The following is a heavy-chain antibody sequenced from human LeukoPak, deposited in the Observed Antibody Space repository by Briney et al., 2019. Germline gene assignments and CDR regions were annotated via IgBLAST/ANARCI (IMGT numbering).Heavy chain of an antibody. CDR3: ARGTSSGWYLGDY. CDR2: INHSGST. V-gene: IGHV4-34*01. J-gene: IGHJ4*02. Sequence: PSETLSLTCAVYGGSFSGYYWSWIRQPPGKGLEWIGEINHSGSTNYNPSLKSRVTISVDTSKNQFSLKLSSVTAADTAVYYCARGTSSGWYLGDYWGQGTLVTVSS. D-gene: IGHD6-19*01. CDR1: GGSFSGYY.